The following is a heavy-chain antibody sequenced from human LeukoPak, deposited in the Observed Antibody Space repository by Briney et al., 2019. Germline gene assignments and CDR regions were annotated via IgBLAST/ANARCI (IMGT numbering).Heavy chain of an antibody. CDR1: GFTFSDYY. D-gene: IGHD5-24*01. CDR3: AKYGQKSYNYPYSDY. J-gene: IGHJ4*01. CDR2: ISGNSRYT. V-gene: IGHV3-11*06. Sequence: DGSLPFSGAASGFTFSDYYMTWIRQAPGKGLEWVTSISGNSRYTNYADAAKGRFTISRDNGKNSLHLEMNSLRDEDTAIYYCAKYGQKSYNYPYSDYWGHATVVSVSS.